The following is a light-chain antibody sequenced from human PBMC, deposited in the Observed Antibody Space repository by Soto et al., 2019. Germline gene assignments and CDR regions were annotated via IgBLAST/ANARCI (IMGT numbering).Light chain of an antibody. CDR1: QSISSY. Sequence: DIQMTQSPSSLSASVGDRVTITCRASQSISSYLNWYQQKPGKAPKLLIYAASSLQSGVLSRFSGSGSGTDFTLTISXLQPEDFATYYCQQSYSTPDFGPGTKVDIK. CDR3: QQSYSTPD. V-gene: IGKV1-39*01. J-gene: IGKJ3*01. CDR2: AAS.